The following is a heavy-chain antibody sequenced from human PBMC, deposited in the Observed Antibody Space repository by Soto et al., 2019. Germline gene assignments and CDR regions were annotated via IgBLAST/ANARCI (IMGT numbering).Heavy chain of an antibody. CDR3: ARGDNYYDSSGYQSLDYYYGMDV. CDR2: IIPIFGTA. J-gene: IGHJ6*02. D-gene: IGHD3-22*01. CDR1: GGTFSSYA. Sequence: QVQLVQSGAEVKQPGSSVKVSCKASGGTFSSYAISWVRQAPGQGLEWMGGIIPIFGTANYAQKFQGRVTITADKSTSTAYMELSSLRSEDTAVYYCARGDNYYDSSGYQSLDYYYGMDVWGQGTTVTVSS. V-gene: IGHV1-69*06.